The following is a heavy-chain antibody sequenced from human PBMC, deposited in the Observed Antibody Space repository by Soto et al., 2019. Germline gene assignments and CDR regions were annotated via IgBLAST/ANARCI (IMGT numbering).Heavy chain of an antibody. Sequence: QVQLVQSGGEVKEPGASVKVSCKASGYIFTSYDISWVRQAPGQGLEWMGWISGYNGNTKYAQKLQGGVTMTTDTSTNTAYMEVRSLRSDDTAVYYCARVSKRELVSYYYYDMDVWGQGTTVTVSS. CDR1: GYIFTSYD. V-gene: IGHV1-18*01. CDR3: ARVSKRELVSYYYYDMDV. D-gene: IGHD3-10*01. J-gene: IGHJ6*02. CDR2: ISGYNGNT.